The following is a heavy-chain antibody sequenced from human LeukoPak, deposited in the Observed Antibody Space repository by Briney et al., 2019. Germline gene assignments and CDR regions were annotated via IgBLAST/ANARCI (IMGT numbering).Heavy chain of an antibody. CDR3: VFGSWAAY. Sequence: GVSLRLACSASVFTFISYWMSWGRQAPGKVLVWVSRIDTDGTSTSYAASVTGRFTISRDNAKNTLYLRMNSLGDEDTAVYYSVFGSWAAYWGQETLVTASS. J-gene: IGHJ4*02. V-gene: IGHV3-74*01. D-gene: IGHD3-3*01. CDR2: IDTDGTST. CDR1: VFTFISYW.